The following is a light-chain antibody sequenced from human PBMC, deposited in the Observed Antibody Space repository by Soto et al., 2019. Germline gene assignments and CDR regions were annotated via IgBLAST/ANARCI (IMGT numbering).Light chain of an antibody. J-gene: IGLJ2*01. CDR1: SNDISPYNY. CDR2: DVP. CDR3: RSYTRSGTLS. Sequence: QSALTQPASVSGSPGQSITISCIGTSNDISPYNYVSLYLHHPGQATQLLIYDVPNRPSGISARFSGSKSGNTASLTISGLQPEDTALYYCRSYTRSGTLSFGGGTKVTVL. V-gene: IGLV2-14*01.